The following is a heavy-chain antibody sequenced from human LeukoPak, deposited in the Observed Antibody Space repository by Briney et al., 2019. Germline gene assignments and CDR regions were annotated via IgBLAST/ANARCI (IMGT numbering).Heavy chain of an antibody. CDR2: IRGDGSDA. CDR1: GFTFSDTW. Sequence: GGSLRLSCAASGFTFSDTWMHWVRQVPGKGLVWVSRIRGDGSDARYAESVKGRFTISRDDAKNTLYLQMNSLRAEDTAVYYCAKRGAEVGATVAPGDYWGQGTLVTVSS. J-gene: IGHJ4*02. V-gene: IGHV3-74*01. D-gene: IGHD1-26*01. CDR3: AKRGAEVGATVAPGDY.